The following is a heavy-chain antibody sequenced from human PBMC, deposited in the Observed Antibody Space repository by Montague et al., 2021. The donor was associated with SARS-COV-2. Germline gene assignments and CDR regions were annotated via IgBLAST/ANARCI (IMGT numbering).Heavy chain of an antibody. CDR1: GGSFSDYH. CDR2: INHGGST. V-gene: IGHV4-34*01. J-gene: IGHJ4*02. CDR3: ARGPPGY. Sequence: SETLSLTCAVYGGSFSDYHWTWIRQSPGGGLEWIGQINHGGSTKYNPSLKSRVTISIDTSKNQFSLRLTSVTAADTAVYYCARGPPGYWGQGTLVTVSS. D-gene: IGHD1-1*01.